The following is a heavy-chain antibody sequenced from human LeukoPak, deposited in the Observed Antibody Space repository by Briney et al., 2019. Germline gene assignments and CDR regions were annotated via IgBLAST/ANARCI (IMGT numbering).Heavy chain of an antibody. J-gene: IGHJ4*02. V-gene: IGHV4-59*12. CDR1: GGSISTYY. D-gene: IGHD5-24*01. Sequence: PSETLSLTCTVSGGSISTYYWSWIRQPPGKGLEWIGYVYYSGSTNYNPSLKSRVTISVDTSKNQFSLKLSSVTAADTAVYYCARVRWLQFADYWGQGTLVTVSS. CDR3: ARVRWLQFADY. CDR2: VYYSGST.